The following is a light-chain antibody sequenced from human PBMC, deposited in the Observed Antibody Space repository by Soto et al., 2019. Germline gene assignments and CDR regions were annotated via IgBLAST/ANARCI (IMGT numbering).Light chain of an antibody. V-gene: IGLV2-14*01. CDR1: TTDIGAYNY. J-gene: IGLJ2*01. CDR2: EVR. Sequence: QSVLTQPASVSGSPGQSITIPCTRTTTDIGAYNYVSWYQQYPGKAPKVMIHEVRKRPSGVSNRFSGSKSGNTASLTISGLQAEDEADYYCTSYTGNSALLFGGGTKLTVL. CDR3: TSYTGNSALL.